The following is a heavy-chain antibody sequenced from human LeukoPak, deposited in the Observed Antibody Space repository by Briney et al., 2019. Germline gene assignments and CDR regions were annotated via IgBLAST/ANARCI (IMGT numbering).Heavy chain of an antibody. CDR3: ARGSDYGDFSFDY. V-gene: IGHV3-30-3*01. D-gene: IGHD4-17*01. Sequence: GGPLRLSCAASGFTFSSYAMHWVRQAPGKGLEWVAVISYDGSNKYYADSVKGRFTISRDNSKNTLYLQMNSLRAEDTAVYYCARGSDYGDFSFDYWGQGTLVTVSS. CDR1: GFTFSSYA. J-gene: IGHJ4*02. CDR2: ISYDGSNK.